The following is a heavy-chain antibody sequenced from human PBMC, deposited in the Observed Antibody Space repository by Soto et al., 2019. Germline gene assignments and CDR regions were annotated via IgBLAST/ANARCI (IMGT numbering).Heavy chain of an antibody. D-gene: IGHD5-12*01. J-gene: IGHJ6*02. Sequence: GGSLRLSCVGSGFTFSSYWMGWVRQTPGKGLEWVATIKADGTEKYYVDSVKGRFTFSRDNAKTTVYLEMNSLRAEDTAVYYCVTAVRGYNANGDLWGQGTTVTVSS. CDR3: VTAVRGYNANGDL. CDR2: IKADGTEK. CDR1: GFTFSSYW. V-gene: IGHV3-7*03.